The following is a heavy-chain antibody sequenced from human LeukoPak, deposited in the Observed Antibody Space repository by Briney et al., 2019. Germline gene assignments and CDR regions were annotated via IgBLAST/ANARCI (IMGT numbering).Heavy chain of an antibody. CDR2: ISYDGSNE. D-gene: IGHD3-10*01. Sequence: GGSLRLSCAASGFTFSSYVMHWVRQAPGKGLEWVAIISYDGSNEYYADSVKGRFTISRDNSKNTLYLQMNSLRAADTAVYYCATTAGNYHGSGSHYAWFDPWGQGTLVTVSS. J-gene: IGHJ5*02. V-gene: IGHV3-30*04. CDR1: GFTFSSYV. CDR3: ATTAGNYHGSGSHYAWFDP.